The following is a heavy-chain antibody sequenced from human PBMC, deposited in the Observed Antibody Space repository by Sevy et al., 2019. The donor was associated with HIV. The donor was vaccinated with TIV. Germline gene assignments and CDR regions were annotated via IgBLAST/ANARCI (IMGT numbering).Heavy chain of an antibody. Sequence: GESLKISCAASGFSFSGYGMHWVRQAPGKGLEWVAVIWYDGSNKEYADSVKGRFTISRDNSKNTLYLQMNSLRAEDTAVYYCSRESIAVAGIGHYFKYWGQGTLVTVSS. CDR2: IWYDGSNK. CDR1: GFSFSGYG. CDR3: SRESIAVAGIGHYFKY. D-gene: IGHD6-19*01. J-gene: IGHJ4*02. V-gene: IGHV3-33*01.